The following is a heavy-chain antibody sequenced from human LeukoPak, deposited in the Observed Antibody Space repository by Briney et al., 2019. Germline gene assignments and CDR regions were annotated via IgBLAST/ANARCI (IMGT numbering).Heavy chain of an antibody. CDR1: GYTFTNYA. CDR2: INTGNGNT. Sequence: PRASVKVSCKASGYTFTNYAMHWVRQAPGQRLEWMGWINTGNGNTKYSQEFQGRATMTTDTSTSTAYMELRSLRSDDTAVYYCARDLRRGSSSWYVSGGDYWGQGTLVTVSS. D-gene: IGHD6-13*01. V-gene: IGHV1-3*04. J-gene: IGHJ4*02. CDR3: ARDLRRGSSSWYVSGGDY.